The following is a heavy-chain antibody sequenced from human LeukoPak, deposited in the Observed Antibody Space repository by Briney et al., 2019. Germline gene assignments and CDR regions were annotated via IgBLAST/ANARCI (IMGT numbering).Heavy chain of an antibody. CDR1: GFTFSSYA. J-gene: IGHJ6*04. V-gene: IGHV3-23*01. CDR3: ARGSADYSWYMDV. D-gene: IGHD5-12*01. CDR2: ISGSGGST. Sequence: QPGGSLRLSCAASGFTFSSYAMSWVRQAPGKGLEWVSAISGSGGSTYYADSVKGRLTISRDNSKNSLYLQMNSLRAEDTAVYYCARGSADYSWYMDVWGKGTTVTVSS.